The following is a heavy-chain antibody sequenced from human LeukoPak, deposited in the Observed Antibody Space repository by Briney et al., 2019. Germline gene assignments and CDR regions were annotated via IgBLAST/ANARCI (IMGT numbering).Heavy chain of an antibody. CDR2: MNPNSGNT. V-gene: IGHV1-8*03. Sequence: ASVKVSCKASGYTFTSYDINWVRLATGQGLEWMGWMNPNSGNTGYAQKFQGRVTITRNTSISTAYMELSSLRSEDTAVYYCAREKGYDFWSGSPYYYYYMDVWGKGTTVTVSS. CDR3: AREKGYDFWSGSPYYYYYMDV. D-gene: IGHD3-3*01. CDR1: GYTFTSYD. J-gene: IGHJ6*03.